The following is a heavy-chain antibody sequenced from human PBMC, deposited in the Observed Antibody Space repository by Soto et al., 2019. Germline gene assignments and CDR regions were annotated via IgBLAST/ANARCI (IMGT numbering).Heavy chain of an antibody. CDR1: GFSFSTHG. Sequence: GSLLLAGAASGFSFSTHGMHGVRQAPGKGLEWVAGISFHGNIRKTADSVKGRFTISRDNSNNVLYLQMSSLGPDDSGVYYCATDTNSTGSFGRFDYWGQGAQVTVYS. CDR3: ATDTNSTGSFGRFDY. D-gene: IGHD3-22*01. J-gene: IGHJ4*02. CDR2: ISFHGNIR. V-gene: IGHV3-30*03.